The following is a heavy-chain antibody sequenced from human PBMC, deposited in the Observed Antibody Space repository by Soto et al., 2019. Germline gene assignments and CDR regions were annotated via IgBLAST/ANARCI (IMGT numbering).Heavy chain of an antibody. D-gene: IGHD2-21*02. CDR3: ARDGGDCGYRLIYYYYIGMDV. V-gene: IGHV1-3*05. CDR2: INIGSGNT. Sequence: QVQLVQSGAEEKKPGASVKVSCKASGYAFSSYAMHWVRQAPGQRLEWMGWINIGSGNTEYSQNFQDRITITRDTSASTVYVELSRLRSEDTAVYYCARDGGDCGYRLIYYYYIGMDVWGQGTTVTVSS. CDR1: GYAFSSYA. J-gene: IGHJ6*02.